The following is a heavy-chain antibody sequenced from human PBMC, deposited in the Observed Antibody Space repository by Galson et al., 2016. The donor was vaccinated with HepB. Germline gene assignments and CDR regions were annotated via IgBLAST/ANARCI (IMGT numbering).Heavy chain of an antibody. V-gene: IGHV3-48*02. Sequence: SLRLSCAASGFTSSGYYMSWVRQAPGKGLEWVSDISSGSSTIYYADSVKGRFTISRDNAKNTLYLKKNSLRDEETAIYFCARDGNRGYDMDYWGQGTLVTVSS. CDR1: GFTSSGYY. CDR3: ARDGNRGYDMDY. J-gene: IGHJ4*02. D-gene: IGHD5-12*01. CDR2: ISSGSSTI.